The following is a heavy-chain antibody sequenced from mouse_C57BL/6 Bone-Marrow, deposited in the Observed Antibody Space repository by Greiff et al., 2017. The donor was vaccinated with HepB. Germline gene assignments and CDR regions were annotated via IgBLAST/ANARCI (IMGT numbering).Heavy chain of an antibody. CDR1: GYTFTDYY. CDR3: AKDNYGSRGYAMDY. D-gene: IGHD1-1*01. CDR2: IFPGSGST. Sequence: QVQLKESGPELVKPGASVKISCKASGYTFTDYYINWVKQRPGQGLEWIGWIFPGSGSTYYNEKFKGKATLTVDKSSSTAYMLLSSLTSEDSAVYFCAKDNYGSRGYAMDYWGQGTSVTVSS. J-gene: IGHJ4*01. V-gene: IGHV1-75*01.